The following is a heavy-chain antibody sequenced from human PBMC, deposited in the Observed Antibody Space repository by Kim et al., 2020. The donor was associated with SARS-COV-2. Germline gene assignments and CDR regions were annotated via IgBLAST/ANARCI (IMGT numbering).Heavy chain of an antibody. CDR1: GGSISSYY. Sequence: SETLSLTCTVSGGSISSYYWSWIRQPPGKGLEWIGYIYYSGSTNYNPSLKSRVTISVDTSKNQFSLKLSSVTAADTAVYYCALSSGFAWFDPWGQGTLVTVSS. J-gene: IGHJ5*02. V-gene: IGHV4-59*01. D-gene: IGHD3-22*01. CDR3: ALSSGFAWFDP. CDR2: IYYSGST.